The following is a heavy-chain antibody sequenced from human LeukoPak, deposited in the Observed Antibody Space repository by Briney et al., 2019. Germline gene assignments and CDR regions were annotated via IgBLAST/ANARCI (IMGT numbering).Heavy chain of an antibody. D-gene: IGHD3-10*01. V-gene: IGHV4-34*01. CDR1: GGSFSGYY. J-gene: IGHJ4*02. CDR2: INHSGST. CDR3: ARGYQTRITMVRGNTPRKYYFDY. Sequence: SETLSLTCAVYGGSFSGYYWSWIRQPPGKGLEWIGEINHSGSTNYNPSLKSRVTISVDTSKNQFSLKLSSVTAADTAVYYCARGYQTRITMVRGNTPRKYYFDYWGQGTLVTVSS.